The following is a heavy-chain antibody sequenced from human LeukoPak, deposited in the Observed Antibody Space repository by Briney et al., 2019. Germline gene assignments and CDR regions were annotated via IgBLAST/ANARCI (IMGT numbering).Heavy chain of an antibody. D-gene: IGHD2/OR15-2a*01. V-gene: IGHV3-23*01. J-gene: IGHJ4*02. CDR3: TTLTTYYPLDC. CDR1: GFSFSTYA. Sequence: GGSLRLSCEASGFSFSTYAMRWVRQTPGTGLQLAASITDNGGDTYYADAVKGRFTVSRDNSKNTVHLQLNNLRAEDTAVYYCTTLTTYYPLDCWGQGTLVTVSP. CDR2: ITDNGGDT.